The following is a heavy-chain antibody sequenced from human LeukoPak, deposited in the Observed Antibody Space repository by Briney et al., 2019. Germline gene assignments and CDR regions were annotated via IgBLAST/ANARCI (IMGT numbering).Heavy chain of an antibody. CDR2: ISWNSGYI. CDR1: GLTFNDYA. D-gene: IGHD6-19*01. J-gene: IGHJ4*02. CDR3: AKVRGTYSSGFFFDS. V-gene: IGHV3-9*01. Sequence: SLRLSCAASGLTFNDYAMHWVRQPPGKGLEWLTIISWNSGYIGYADSVKGRLTVSRDNTEDSVYLQMNSLRPEDTAFYFCAKVRGTYSSGFFFDSWGQGTLVTVSS.